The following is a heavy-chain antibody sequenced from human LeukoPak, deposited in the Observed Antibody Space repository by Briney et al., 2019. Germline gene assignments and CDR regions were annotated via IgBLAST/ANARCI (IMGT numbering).Heavy chain of an antibody. CDR1: GYTFTGYY. CDR3: ARGSHYHGSGSYYNVDWFDP. CDR2: INPNSGGT. D-gene: IGHD3-10*01. Sequence: ASVKVSCKASGYTFTGYYMHWVRQAPGQGLEWMGRINPNSGGTNYAQKFQGRVTMTRDTSISTAYMELSRLRSDDTAVYYCARGSHYHGSGSYYNVDWFDPWGQGTLVTVSS. J-gene: IGHJ5*02. V-gene: IGHV1-2*06.